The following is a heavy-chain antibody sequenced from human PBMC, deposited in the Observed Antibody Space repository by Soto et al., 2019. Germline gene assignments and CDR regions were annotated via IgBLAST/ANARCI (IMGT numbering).Heavy chain of an antibody. D-gene: IGHD1-26*01. Sequence: SETLSLTCAVSGGSISSSNWWSWVRQPPGKGLEWIGEIYHSGSTNYNPSLKSRVTISVDKSKNQFSLKLSSVTAADTAVYYCASCLSERSRRWIDPWGQGTLVTVSS. CDR1: GGSISSSNW. J-gene: IGHJ5*02. CDR3: ASCLSERSRRWIDP. CDR2: IYHSGST. V-gene: IGHV4-4*02.